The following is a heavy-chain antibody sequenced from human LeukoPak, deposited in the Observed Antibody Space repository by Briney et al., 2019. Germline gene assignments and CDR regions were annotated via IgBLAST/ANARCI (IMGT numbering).Heavy chain of an antibody. J-gene: IGHJ4*02. CDR3: ARGGTMIVVVPDY. V-gene: IGHV3-74*01. CDR1: GFTFSSYW. Sequence: GGSLILSCAASGFTFSSYWMHWVRQAPGKGLVWVSRINSDGSSTSYADSVKGRFTISRDNAKNSLYLQMNSLRAEDTAVYYCARGGTMIVVVPDYWGQGTLVTVSS. D-gene: IGHD3-22*01. CDR2: INSDGSST.